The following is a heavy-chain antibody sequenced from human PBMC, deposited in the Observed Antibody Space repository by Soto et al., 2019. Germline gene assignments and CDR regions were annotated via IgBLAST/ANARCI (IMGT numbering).Heavy chain of an antibody. CDR3: ARALAAAGPFDC. Sequence: QVQLVQSGAEVKKPGASVKVSCKASGYTFTNYAFSWVRQAPGQGLEWMGWISAYNGNTNYPQKVXGXXTMTTDTSTSTASMELRSLRSDDPAVYYCARALAAAGPFDCWGQGTLVTVSS. J-gene: IGHJ4*02. V-gene: IGHV1-18*01. CDR2: ISAYNGNT. D-gene: IGHD6-13*01. CDR1: GYTFTNYA.